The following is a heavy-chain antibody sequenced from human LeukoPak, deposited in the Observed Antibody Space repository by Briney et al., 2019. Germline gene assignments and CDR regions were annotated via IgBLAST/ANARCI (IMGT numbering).Heavy chain of an antibody. Sequence: PGGSLRLSCAASGFXFSSYAISWVRQAPGKGLEWVSAISGSGGSTYYADSVKGRFTVSRDNSKNTLYLQMNSLRAEDTAVYYCAKGEAVAGTHSFDYWGQGTLVTVSS. D-gene: IGHD6-19*01. V-gene: IGHV3-23*01. J-gene: IGHJ4*02. CDR2: ISGSGGST. CDR3: AKGEAVAGTHSFDY. CDR1: GFXFSSYA.